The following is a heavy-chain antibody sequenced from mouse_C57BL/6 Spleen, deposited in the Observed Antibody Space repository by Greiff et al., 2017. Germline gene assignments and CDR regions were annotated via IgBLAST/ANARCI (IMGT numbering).Heavy chain of an antibody. CDR1: GYTFTDYN. CDR3: AISATVVAPYYAMDY. V-gene: IGHV1-22*01. Sequence: VQLQQSGPELVKPGASVKMSCKASGYTFTDYNMHWVKQSHGKSLEWIGYINPNNGGTSYNQKFKGKATLTVNKSSSTAYMELRSLTSEDSAVYYWAISATVVAPYYAMDYWGQGTSVTVSS. D-gene: IGHD1-1*01. CDR2: INPNNGGT. J-gene: IGHJ4*01.